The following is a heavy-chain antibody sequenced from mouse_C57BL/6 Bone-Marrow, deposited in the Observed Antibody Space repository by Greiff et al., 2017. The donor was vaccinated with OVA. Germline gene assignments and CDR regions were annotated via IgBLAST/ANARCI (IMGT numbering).Heavy chain of an antibody. V-gene: IGHV5-4*01. D-gene: IGHD1-1*01. Sequence: EVQVVESGGGLVKPGGSLKLSCAASGFTFSSYAMSWVRQTPEKRLEWVATISDGGSYTYYPDNVKGRFTISRDNAKNNLYLQMSHLKSEDTAMDDGARADGYWRYFDYWGQGTTLTVSS. CDR2: ISDGGSYT. J-gene: IGHJ2*01. CDR1: GFTFSSYA. CDR3: ARADGYWRYFDY.